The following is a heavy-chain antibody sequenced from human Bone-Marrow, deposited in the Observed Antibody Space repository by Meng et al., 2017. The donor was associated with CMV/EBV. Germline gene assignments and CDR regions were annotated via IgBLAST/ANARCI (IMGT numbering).Heavy chain of an antibody. Sequence: SVKVSCKASGYTFTGYYMHWVRQAPGQGLEWMGWINPNSGGTNYAQKFQGRVTMTRDTSISTAYMELSRLRSDDTAVYYCARDQSSSSGYYYGMDVCGQGTTVTVSS. V-gene: IGHV1-2*02. J-gene: IGHJ6*02. CDR3: ARDQSSSSGYYYGMDV. CDR1: GYTFTGYY. D-gene: IGHD6-6*01. CDR2: INPNSGGT.